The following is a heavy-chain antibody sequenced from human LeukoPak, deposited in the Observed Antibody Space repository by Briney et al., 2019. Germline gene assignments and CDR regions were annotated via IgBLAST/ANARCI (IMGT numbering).Heavy chain of an antibody. J-gene: IGHJ4*02. CDR3: ARVLGNYYGSGSYPYYFDY. CDR1: GFTFGSYA. V-gene: IGHV3-23*01. CDR2: ISGSGEMT. Sequence: PGGSLRLSCTNSGFTFGSYAMTWVRQAPGKGLEWVSTISGSGEMTFYAVSVKGRFTISRDNSKNTLYLQMNSLRAEDTAVYYCARVLGNYYGSGSYPYYFDYWGQGTLVTVSS. D-gene: IGHD3-10*01.